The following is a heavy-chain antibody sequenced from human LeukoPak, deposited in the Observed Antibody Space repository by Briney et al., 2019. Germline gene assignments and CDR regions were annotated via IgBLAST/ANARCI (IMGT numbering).Heavy chain of an antibody. CDR3: ARDGGYCSRTSCPLLASKYYYYGMDV. J-gene: IGHJ6*02. V-gene: IGHV1-69*04. CDR1: GCTFSCHA. D-gene: IGHD2-2*01. Sequence: SVKVSCKACGCTFSCHASSWVRQAPGQGLDWMGRIIPILGIANYAQKLQGSVTLTADKSTSTAYMELSSLRSEDTAVYYCARDGGYCSRTSCPLLASKYYYYGMDVWGQGTTVTVSS. CDR2: IIPILGIA.